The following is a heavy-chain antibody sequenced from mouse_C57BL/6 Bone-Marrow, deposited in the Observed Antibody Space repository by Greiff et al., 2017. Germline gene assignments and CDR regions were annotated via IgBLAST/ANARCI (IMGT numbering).Heavy chain of an antibody. Sequence: QVQLQQPGAELVMPGASVKLSCKASGYTFTSYWMHWVKQRPGQGLEWIGEIDPSDSYTNYNQKFKGKSTLTVDTSSSTAYMQLSSLTSEDSAVYYCASMDYWGQGTSVTVSS. CDR1: GYTFTSYW. CDR3: ASMDY. J-gene: IGHJ4*01. V-gene: IGHV1-69*01. CDR2: IDPSDSYT.